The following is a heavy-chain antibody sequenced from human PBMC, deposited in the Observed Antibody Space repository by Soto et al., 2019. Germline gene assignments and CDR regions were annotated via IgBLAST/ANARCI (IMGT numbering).Heavy chain of an antibody. Sequence: ASVKVSCKASGGTFSSYAISWVRQAPGQGLEWMGGIIPIFGTANYAQKFQGRVTITADESTSTAYMELSSLRSEDTAVYYCARESRQLLSEGVEFDYWGQGTLVTVSS. V-gene: IGHV1-69*13. CDR1: GGTFSSYA. D-gene: IGHD2-2*01. J-gene: IGHJ4*02. CDR2: IIPIFGTA. CDR3: ARESRQLLSEGVEFDY.